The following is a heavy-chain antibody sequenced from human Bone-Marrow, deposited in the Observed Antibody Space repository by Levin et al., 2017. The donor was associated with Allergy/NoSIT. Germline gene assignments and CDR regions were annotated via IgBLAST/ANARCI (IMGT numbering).Heavy chain of an antibody. Sequence: SSETLSLTCSVSGGSTRSYSWNWIRQSPGKRLEWIGYMYYNGSTEYNPSLKSRVTISEDASKKRSSLNLSSVTAADTAAYYCARADEGGFPPDLDTWGQGTLVTDSS. CDR3: ARADEGGFPPDLDT. D-gene: IGHD4-23*01. CDR1: GGSTRSYS. J-gene: IGHJ5*02. CDR2: MYYNGST. V-gene: IGHV4-59*01.